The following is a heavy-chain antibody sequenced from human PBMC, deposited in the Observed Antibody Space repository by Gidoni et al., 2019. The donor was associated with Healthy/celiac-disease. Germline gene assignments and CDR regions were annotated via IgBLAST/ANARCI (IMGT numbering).Heavy chain of an antibody. CDR2: ISGSGGTT. Sequence: EVQLLESGGGLVQPGGSLRLSCAASGFTFSNYAMTWVRQAPGKGLAWVSSISGSGGTTYYADSVRGRFTISRDNSKNTLYLQMNSLRAEDTAVYYCANGGWLQSLDYWGQGSLGTXS. CDR3: ANGGWLQSLDY. CDR1: GFTFSNYA. D-gene: IGHD3-3*01. V-gene: IGHV3-23*01. J-gene: IGHJ4*02.